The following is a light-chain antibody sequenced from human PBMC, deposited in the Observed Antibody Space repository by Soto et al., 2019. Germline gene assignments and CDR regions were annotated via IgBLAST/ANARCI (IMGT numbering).Light chain of an antibody. J-gene: IGKJ5*01. CDR3: QQLNSYPIT. CDR1: QSISSW. CDR2: DAS. V-gene: IGKV1-5*01. Sequence: DIQMTQSPSTLSASVGDRVTITCRASQSISSWLAWYQQKPGKAPKLLIYDASSLESGVPSRFSGSGSGTEFTLTISSLQPEDFATYYCQQLNSYPITCGQGTRREIK.